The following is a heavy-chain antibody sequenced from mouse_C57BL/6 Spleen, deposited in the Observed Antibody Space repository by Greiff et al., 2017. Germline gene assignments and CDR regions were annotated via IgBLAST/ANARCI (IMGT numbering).Heavy chain of an antibody. CDR3: ASYDGYYDYAMDY. D-gene: IGHD2-3*01. CDR2: IGPGSGST. CDR1: GYTFTDYY. V-gene: IGHV1-77*01. Sequence: QVQLQQSGAELVKPGASVKISCKASGYTFTDYYINWVKQRPGQGLEWIGKIGPGSGSTYYNEKFKGKATLTADKSSSTAYMQLSSLTSEDSAVYFGASYDGYYDYAMDYWGQGTSVTVSS. J-gene: IGHJ4*01.